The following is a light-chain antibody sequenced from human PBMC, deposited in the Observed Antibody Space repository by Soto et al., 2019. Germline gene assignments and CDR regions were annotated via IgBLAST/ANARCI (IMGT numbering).Light chain of an antibody. CDR1: VSDVGSFGP. CDR2: EGN. V-gene: IGLV2-23*01. J-gene: IGLJ1*01. Sequence: QSVLAQPASVSGSPGQSITISCTGSVSDVGSFGPVSWYQQHPGQVPKLIIYEGNRRPSGVSSRFSGSKSGNTASLTISGLQAEDEADYYCYSYVGARTYVFGAGTKVTVL. CDR3: YSYVGARTYV.